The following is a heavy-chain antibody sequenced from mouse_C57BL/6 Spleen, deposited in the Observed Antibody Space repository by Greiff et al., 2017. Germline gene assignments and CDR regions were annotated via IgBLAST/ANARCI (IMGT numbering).Heavy chain of an antibody. CDR3: ARVPTAQVSYAMDY. J-gene: IGHJ4*01. CDR1: GYTFTSYG. Sequence: VKLQQSGAELARPGASVKLSCKASGYTFTSYGISWVKQRTGQGLEWIGEIYPRSGNTYYNEKFKGKATLTADKSSSTAHMELRSLTSEDSAVYFCARVPTAQVSYAMDYWGQGTSVTVSS. V-gene: IGHV1-81*01. D-gene: IGHD3-2*02. CDR2: IYPRSGNT.